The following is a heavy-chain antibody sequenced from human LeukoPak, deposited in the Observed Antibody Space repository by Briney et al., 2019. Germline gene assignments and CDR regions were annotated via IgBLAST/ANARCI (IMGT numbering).Heavy chain of an antibody. J-gene: IGHJ4*02. Sequence: PGGSLRLSCEASGFSFSSYNMDWVRQPPGKGLEWIGEINHSGSTNYNPSLKSRVTISVDTSKNQFSLKLSSVTAADTAVYYCARPFESSGSGSYYSYWGQGTLVTVSS. V-gene: IGHV4-34*01. D-gene: IGHD3-10*01. CDR1: GFSFSSYN. CDR2: INHSGST. CDR3: ARPFESSGSGSYYSY.